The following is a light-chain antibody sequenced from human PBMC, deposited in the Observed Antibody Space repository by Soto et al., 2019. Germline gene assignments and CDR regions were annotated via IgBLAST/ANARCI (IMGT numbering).Light chain of an antibody. CDR1: QSVRSSY. Sequence: ETVLTQSPGTLSLYPGERATLSCRASQSVRSSYLAWYQQKPGQAPRLLIYGASTRATGIPARFSGSGSGTEFTLTINSLQSEDFAVYYCQQYNNWWTFGQGTKVDIK. V-gene: IGKV3-15*01. J-gene: IGKJ1*01. CDR2: GAS. CDR3: QQYNNWWT.